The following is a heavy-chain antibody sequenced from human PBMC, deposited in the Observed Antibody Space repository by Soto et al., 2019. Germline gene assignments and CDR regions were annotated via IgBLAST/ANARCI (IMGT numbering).Heavy chain of an antibody. CDR3: ARDSKPRNTYYYGPDAFDI. J-gene: IGHJ3*02. Sequence: ASVKVSCKASGYTFTSYGISWVRQAPGQGLEWMGWISAYNGNTNYAQKLQGRVTVTTDTSTSTAYMELRSLRSDDTAVYYCARDSKPRNTYYYGPDAFDIWGQGTMVTVSS. CDR2: ISAYNGNT. CDR1: GYTFTSYG. V-gene: IGHV1-18*01. D-gene: IGHD3-10*01.